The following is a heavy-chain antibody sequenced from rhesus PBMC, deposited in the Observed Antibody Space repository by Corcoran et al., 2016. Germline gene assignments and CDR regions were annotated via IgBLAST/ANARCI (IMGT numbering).Heavy chain of an antibody. J-gene: IGHJ4*01. CDR1: GGFISSNY. CDR3: ARERGRGWTGHTDY. D-gene: IGHD3-3*01. Sequence: QVQLQESGPGLVKPSETLSLTCAVSGGFISSNYWSWNRQPPGTGLGWIGRISGCGGSTDYNPSLKSRVTISTDTSKNQFSLKLSSVTAADTAVYYCARERGRGWTGHTDYWGQGVLVTVSS. V-gene: IGHV4-173*01. CDR2: ISGCGGST.